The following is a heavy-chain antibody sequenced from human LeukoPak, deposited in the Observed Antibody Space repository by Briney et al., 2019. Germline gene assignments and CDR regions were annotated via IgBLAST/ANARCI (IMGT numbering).Heavy chain of an antibody. D-gene: IGHD4-17*01. V-gene: IGHV3-74*01. CDR1: GFNFSSHW. CDR3: ATPLGPRNTVTFPAPFDS. CDR2: INSDGRST. Sequence: PGGSLRLSCAASGFNFSSHWMHWVRQAPGKGLVWVSRINSDGRSTSYADSVKGRFTISRDNAKNTVYLQMNSLRADDTAVYYCATPLGPRNTVTFPAPFDSWGQGTLVTVSS. J-gene: IGHJ4*02.